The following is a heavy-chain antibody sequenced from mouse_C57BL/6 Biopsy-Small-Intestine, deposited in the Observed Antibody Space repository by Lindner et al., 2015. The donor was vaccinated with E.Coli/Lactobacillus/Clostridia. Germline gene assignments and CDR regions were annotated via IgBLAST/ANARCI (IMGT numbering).Heavy chain of an antibody. D-gene: IGHD3-3*01. V-gene: IGHV1-82*01. Sequence: VQLQESGPELVKPGASVKISCKASGYAFSSSWMNWVKQRPGKGLEWIGRIYPGDGDTNYNGKFKGKATLTADKSSSTAYMQLSSLTSEDSAVYFCARGTRCDYWGQGTTLTVSS. CDR3: ARGTRCDY. J-gene: IGHJ2*01. CDR2: IYPGDGDT. CDR1: GYAFSSSW.